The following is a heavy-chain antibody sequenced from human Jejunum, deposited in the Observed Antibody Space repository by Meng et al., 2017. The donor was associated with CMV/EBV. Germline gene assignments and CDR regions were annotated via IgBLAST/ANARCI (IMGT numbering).Heavy chain of an antibody. CDR2: ISDSGDTI. J-gene: IGHJ4*02. Sequence: GFTFSTHSMNWVRQAPGRGLEWISYISDSGDTIYYADSVKGRFTISRDNTKNSVFLQMNSLRAEDTAVYYCARDPYGGNPVFGFGYWGQGTLVTVSS. V-gene: IGHV3-48*03. D-gene: IGHD4-23*01. CDR1: GFTFSTHS. CDR3: ARDPYGGNPVFGFGY.